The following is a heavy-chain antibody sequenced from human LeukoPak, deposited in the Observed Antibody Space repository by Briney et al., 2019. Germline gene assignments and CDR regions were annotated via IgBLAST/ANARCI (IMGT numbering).Heavy chain of an antibody. J-gene: IGHJ4*02. V-gene: IGHV3-23*01. Sequence: PGGSLRLSCAASGFTFSSYAMSWVRQAPGKGLEWVSAISGSGGSTYYAGSVKGRFTISRDNSKNTLYLQMNSLRAEDTAVYYCAKFKFGSSGWCDYWGQGTLVTVSS. CDR1: GFTFSSYA. D-gene: IGHD6-19*01. CDR2: ISGSGGST. CDR3: AKFKFGSSGWCDY.